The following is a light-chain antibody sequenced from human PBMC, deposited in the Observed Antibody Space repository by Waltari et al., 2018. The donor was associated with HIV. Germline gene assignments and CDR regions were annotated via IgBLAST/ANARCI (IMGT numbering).Light chain of an antibody. V-gene: IGLV4-69*01. Sequence: QLVVTQSPSASASLGASVKLTCTLSSGHSHYAIAWLQQQPQKAPRYLMKVNSDGSHTRGDGIPDRFSGSSSGAERYLTISSLQSEDESDYFCQTWGTGVRVFGGGTKLTVL. CDR2: VNSDGSH. J-gene: IGLJ3*02. CDR3: QTWGTGVRV. CDR1: SGHSHYA.